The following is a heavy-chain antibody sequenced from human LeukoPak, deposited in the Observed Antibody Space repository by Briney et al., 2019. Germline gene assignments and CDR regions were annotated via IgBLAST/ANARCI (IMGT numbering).Heavy chain of an antibody. D-gene: IGHD3-9*01. J-gene: IGHJ6*02. CDR1: GFTFSSYW. Sequence: PGGSLGLSCAASGFTFSSYWMSWVRQAPGKGLEWVANIKQDGSEKYYVDSVKGRFTISRDNAKNSLYLQMNSLRAEDTAVYYCARDLPVLRYFDWLLLLDVWGQGTTVTVSS. CDR2: IKQDGSEK. V-gene: IGHV3-7*01. CDR3: ARDLPVLRYFDWLLLLDV.